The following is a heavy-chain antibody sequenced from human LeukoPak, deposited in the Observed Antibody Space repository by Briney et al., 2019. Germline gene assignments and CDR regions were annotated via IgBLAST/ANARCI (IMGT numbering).Heavy chain of an antibody. D-gene: IGHD3-22*01. CDR2: INPKIGGT. CDR3: ARVRDYYDIDGSMDA. V-gene: IGHV1-2*06. CDR1: EYSFTDYY. Sequence: GASVKVSCKGLEYSFTDYYLHWVRQAPGQGLEWVGRINPKIGGTNYALKFQGKVTMTRDAPITTAYMELNSLRSDDTAVYYCARVRDYYDIDGSMDAWGKGTPVTVSS. J-gene: IGHJ6*03.